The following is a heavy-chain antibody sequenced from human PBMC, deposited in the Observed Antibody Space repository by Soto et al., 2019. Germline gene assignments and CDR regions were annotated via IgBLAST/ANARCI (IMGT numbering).Heavy chain of an antibody. CDR1: GFSLSTSGVG. CDR3: AHDSSGWYGFDY. Sequence: QITLKESGPTLVKPTQTLTLTCTFSGFSLSTSGVGVGWIRQPPGKALEWLALIYWDDDQRYSPSLKSRLTITKDTSKNQVVLTMTNLDPVDTATYYFAHDSSGWYGFDYWGQGTLVTVSS. CDR2: IYWDDDQ. D-gene: IGHD6-19*01. J-gene: IGHJ4*02. V-gene: IGHV2-5*02.